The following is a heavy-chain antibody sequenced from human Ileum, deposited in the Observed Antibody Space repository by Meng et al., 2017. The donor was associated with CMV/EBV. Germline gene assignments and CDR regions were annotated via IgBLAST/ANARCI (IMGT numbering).Heavy chain of an antibody. Sequence: VRLSGPGPALAKASQTLPLTGSGASTSIRSYCRSVLRQPAEKGLEWVGRFTARRNTNYNPSLKRRVTMSLDTSLNQFSLRLNAVTAADTAVYYCARDVIRDDTGSWFDPWGQGTLVTVSS. D-gene: IGHD3-9*01. CDR2: FTARRNT. V-gene: IGHV4-4*07. CDR1: STSIRSYC. CDR3: ARDVIRDDTGSWFDP. J-gene: IGHJ5*02.